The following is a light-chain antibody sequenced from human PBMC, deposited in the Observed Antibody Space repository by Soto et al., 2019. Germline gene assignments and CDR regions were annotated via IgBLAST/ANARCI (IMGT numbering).Light chain of an antibody. Sequence: DIQLTQSPSFLSASVGDRVTITCRASQSISSHVAWYRQKSGKAPMLLIYAASTLQNGVPSRFSGSGSGTEFTLTISSLHPEDLATYCCQRLDRFPLAFGGGTTVEI. CDR1: QSISSH. V-gene: IGKV1-9*01. CDR3: QRLDRFPLA. CDR2: AAS. J-gene: IGKJ4*01.